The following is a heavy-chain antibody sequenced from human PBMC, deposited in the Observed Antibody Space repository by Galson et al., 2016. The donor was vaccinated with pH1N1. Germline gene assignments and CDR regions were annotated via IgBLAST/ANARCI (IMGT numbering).Heavy chain of an antibody. V-gene: IGHV3-23*01. D-gene: IGHD1-7*01. Sequence: SCAASGFTFGDYAMRWVRQAPGKGLEYVSSISTSSGTTYYGDSVRGRFTISRDNPKNTVYLQMNSLRAEDTAIYYCTKARVGNYYFDYWGQGSLVTVSS. CDR1: GFTFGDYA. CDR2: ISTSSGTT. J-gene: IGHJ4*02. CDR3: TKARVGNYYFDY.